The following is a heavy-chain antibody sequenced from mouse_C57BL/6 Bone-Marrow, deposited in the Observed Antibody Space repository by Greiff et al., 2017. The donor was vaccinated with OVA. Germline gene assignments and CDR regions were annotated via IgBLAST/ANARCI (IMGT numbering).Heavy chain of an antibody. J-gene: IGHJ3*01. D-gene: IGHD2-4*01. CDR3: ARDDYDGFSFAY. CDR1: GYTFTSYG. V-gene: IGHV1-81*01. Sequence: QVQLKESGAELARPGASVKLSCKASGYTFTSYGISWVKQRTGQGLEWIGEIYPRSGNTYYNEKFKGKATLTADKSSSTAYMELRSLTSEDSAVYFCARDDYDGFSFAYWGQGTLVTVSA. CDR2: IYPRSGNT.